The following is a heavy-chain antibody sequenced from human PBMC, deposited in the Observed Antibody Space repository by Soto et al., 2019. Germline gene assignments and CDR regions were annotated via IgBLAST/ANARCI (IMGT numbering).Heavy chain of an antibody. CDR3: VRDSIAASGFDS. CDR1: GGPFSSYT. CDR2: IIPLFGTT. D-gene: IGHD6-13*01. Sequence: QVQLVQSGAEVKKRGSSVKVSCKVSGGPFSSYTLSWVRQAPGQGPEWMGEIIPLFGTTNYVQGFQGRLTIAADVSTNTAYMELSSLRSEDTALYYCVRDSIAASGFDSWGQGTLVTVSP. J-gene: IGHJ4*02. V-gene: IGHV1-69*12.